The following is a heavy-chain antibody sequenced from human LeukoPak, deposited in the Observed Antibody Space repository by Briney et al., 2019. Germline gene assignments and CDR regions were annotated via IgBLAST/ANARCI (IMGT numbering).Heavy chain of an antibody. CDR1: GDSINSYY. CDR3: VGDRTGDNWFDP. Sequence: SETLSLTCTFSGDSINSYYWSLIRQPPGKGLEWIGYIYYSGSTNYNPSLKSRVTMSVDPSKNQFSLKLSSVTAADPAVYYCVGDRTGDNWFDPWGQGTLVTVSS. V-gene: IGHV4-59*01. CDR2: IYYSGST. D-gene: IGHD3/OR15-3a*01. J-gene: IGHJ5*02.